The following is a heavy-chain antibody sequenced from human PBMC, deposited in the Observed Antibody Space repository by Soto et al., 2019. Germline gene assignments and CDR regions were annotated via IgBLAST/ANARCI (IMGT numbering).Heavy chain of an antibody. CDR1: GYTFTSYG. CDR2: ISAYNGNT. V-gene: IGHV1-18*01. CDR3: ARNIAAAGTGAFDI. D-gene: IGHD6-13*01. J-gene: IGHJ3*02. Sequence: GASVKVSCKASGYTFTSYGISCVRQAPGQGLEWMGWISAYNGNTNYAQKLQGRVTMTTDTSTSTAYMELRSLRSDDTAVHYCARNIAAAGTGAFDIWGQGTMVTVSS.